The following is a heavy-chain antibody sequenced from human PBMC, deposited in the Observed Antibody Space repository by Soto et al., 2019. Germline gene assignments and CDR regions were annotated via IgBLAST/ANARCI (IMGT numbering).Heavy chain of an antibody. Sequence: GGSLRLSCAASGFTFDDYAMHWVRQAPGKGLEWVSGISWNSGSIGYADSVKGRFTISRDNAKTSLYLQMNSLRAEDTALYYCAKDHRGVAARPNYCYGMDVWGQGTTVTVSS. D-gene: IGHD6-6*01. CDR1: GFTFDDYA. CDR2: ISWNSGSI. J-gene: IGHJ6*02. V-gene: IGHV3-9*01. CDR3: AKDHRGVAARPNYCYGMDV.